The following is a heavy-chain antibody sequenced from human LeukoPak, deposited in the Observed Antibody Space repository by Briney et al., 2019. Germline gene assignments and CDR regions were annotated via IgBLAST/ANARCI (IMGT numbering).Heavy chain of an antibody. J-gene: IGHJ4*02. Sequence: GGSLRLSCAASGFTFSDYYMSWIRQAPGKGLEWVSYISSSDSTIYYADSVKGRFTISRDNAKNSLYLQMNSLRAEDTAVYYCARIPIAAADDYWGQGTLVTVSS. V-gene: IGHV3-11*04. CDR1: GFTFSDYY. CDR3: ARIPIAAADDY. CDR2: ISSSDSTI. D-gene: IGHD6-13*01.